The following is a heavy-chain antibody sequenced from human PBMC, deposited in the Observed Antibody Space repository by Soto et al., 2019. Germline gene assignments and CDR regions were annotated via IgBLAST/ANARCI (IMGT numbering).Heavy chain of an antibody. CDR1: GFTFNNFG. CDR2: ISASCFNK. V-gene: IGHV3-23*01. D-gene: IGHD2-2*01. CDR3: AKEMLASISRPFDY. J-gene: IGHJ4*02. Sequence: GGSLRLSCVTSGFTFNNFGMKWVRQAPGKGQEWVSSISASCFNKYYADSVKCRFTISRDDSKNTLYLQINSLRAEDTATYYCAKEMLASISRPFDYWGQGTLVTVSS.